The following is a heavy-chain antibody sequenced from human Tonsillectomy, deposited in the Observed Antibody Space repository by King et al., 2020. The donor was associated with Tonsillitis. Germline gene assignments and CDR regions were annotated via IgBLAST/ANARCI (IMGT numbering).Heavy chain of an antibody. CDR2: ISGNGAYT. CDR1: GFTFSNYA. J-gene: IGHJ3*02. D-gene: IGHD6-13*01. CDR3: AKDRAYSCSGAHI. Sequence: QLVQSGGGLVQPGGSLRLSCAASGFTFSNYAMSWVRQTPGKGLEWVSAISGNGAYTHYADSVKGRFTISRDNSENTLYLQINSLRAEDTAVYFCAKDRAYSCSGAHIWGRGIMVTVAA. V-gene: IGHV3-23*04.